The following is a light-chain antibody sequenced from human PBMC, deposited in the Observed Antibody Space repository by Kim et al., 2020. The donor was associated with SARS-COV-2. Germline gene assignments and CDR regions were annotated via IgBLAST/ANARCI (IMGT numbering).Light chain of an antibody. CDR2: GAS. CDR1: QSNSSEF. CDR3: QQYTTSPPAYT. J-gene: IGKJ2*01. Sequence: PGERDTLSCRASQSNSSEFLAWYQQISGQPPRLLIFGASNRAAGIPDRFSGGGSGTDFTLTITRLEPADSAVYYCQQYTTSPPAYTFGQGTKLEI. V-gene: IGKV3-20*01.